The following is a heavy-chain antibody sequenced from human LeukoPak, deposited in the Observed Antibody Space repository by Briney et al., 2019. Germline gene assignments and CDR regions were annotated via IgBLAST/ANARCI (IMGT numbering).Heavy chain of an antibody. CDR3: AKTPDIVVVPAAPFDY. D-gene: IGHD2-2*01. CDR1: GFTFSSYA. V-gene: IGHV3-23*01. Sequence: GRSLRLSCAASGFTFSSYAMSWVRQAPGKGLEWVSAISGSGGSTYYADSVKGRFTISRDNSKNTLYLQMNSLRAEDTAVYYCAKTPDIVVVPAAPFDYWGQGTLATVSS. CDR2: ISGSGGST. J-gene: IGHJ4*02.